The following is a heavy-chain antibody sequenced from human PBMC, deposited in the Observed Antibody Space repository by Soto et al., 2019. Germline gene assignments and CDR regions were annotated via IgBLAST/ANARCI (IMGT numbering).Heavy chain of an antibody. CDR3: VRDRDLDRDMVHADL. Sequence: GLLRLSCEASGLTISGFGMNWVRQAPGKGLEWLAYITIRTGNIVYADSVRGRFTISADNAENSVFLQMNSLRDEDTAVYFCVRDRDLDRDMVHADLWGQGTLVTVSS. J-gene: IGHJ4*01. V-gene: IGHV3-48*02. CDR1: GLTISGFG. D-gene: IGHD5-18*01. CDR2: ITIRTGNI.